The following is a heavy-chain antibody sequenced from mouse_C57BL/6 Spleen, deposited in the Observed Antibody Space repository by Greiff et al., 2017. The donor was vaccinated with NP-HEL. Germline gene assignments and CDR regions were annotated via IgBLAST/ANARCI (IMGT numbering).Heavy chain of an antibody. Sequence: VQLQQSGAELARPGASVKLSCKASGYTFTSYGISWVKQRTGQGLEWIGEIYPRSGNTYYNEKFKGKATLTADTSSSTAYMELRSLTSEDSAVYFCARYLVRNYFDYWGQGTTLTVSS. J-gene: IGHJ2*01. CDR1: GYTFTSYG. CDR2: IYPRSGNT. CDR3: ARYLVRNYFDY. V-gene: IGHV1-81*01. D-gene: IGHD2-10*02.